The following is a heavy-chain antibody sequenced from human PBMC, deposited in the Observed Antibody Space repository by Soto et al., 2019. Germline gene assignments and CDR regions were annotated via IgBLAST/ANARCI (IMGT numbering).Heavy chain of an antibody. J-gene: IGHJ6*02. CDR3: ASPPLTIFGVVPNPNYYSAMDV. Sequence: SVKVSCKASRVTFSSYAISWVRQAPGQRLEWIGGIIPIFGTANYAQKLQGRVTITADESTSTAYMERSSLRSEDTAVYYCASPPLTIFGVVPNPNYYSAMDVWGQGTTATVSS. D-gene: IGHD3-3*01. CDR2: IIPIFGTA. CDR1: RVTFSSYA. V-gene: IGHV1-69*13.